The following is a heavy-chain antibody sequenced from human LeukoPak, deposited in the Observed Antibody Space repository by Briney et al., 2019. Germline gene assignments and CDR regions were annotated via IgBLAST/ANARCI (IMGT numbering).Heavy chain of an antibody. CDR2: IIPIFGTA. Sequence: SVKVSCKASGGTFSSYAISWGRQAPGQGLEWMGGIIPIFGTANYAQKFQGRVTMTADESTSTAYMELSSLRSEDTAVYYCAPYGSGSRDYWGQGTLVTVSS. V-gene: IGHV1-69*13. CDR1: GGTFSSYA. D-gene: IGHD3-10*01. J-gene: IGHJ4*02. CDR3: APYGSGSRDY.